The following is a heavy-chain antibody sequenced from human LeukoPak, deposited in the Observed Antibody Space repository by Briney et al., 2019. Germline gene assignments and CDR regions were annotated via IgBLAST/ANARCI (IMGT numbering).Heavy chain of an antibody. J-gene: IGHJ4*02. D-gene: IGHD4/OR15-4a*01. CDR2: ISGTGGAT. Sequence: GGSLRLSSVASGFSFGNYAMSWVRQAPGKGLQWVSQISGTGGATWYAGFARDRFTISRDNSKKTLYLQMSGLRVEDTAMYYCVKDPRGTYGTNWYLHWGTGTLLIVSS. V-gene: IGHV3-23*01. CDR3: VKDPRGTYGTNWYLH. CDR1: GFSFGNYA.